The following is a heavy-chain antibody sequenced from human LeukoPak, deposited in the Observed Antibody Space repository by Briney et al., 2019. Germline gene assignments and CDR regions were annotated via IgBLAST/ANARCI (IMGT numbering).Heavy chain of an antibody. CDR3: ARDYCGGDCYLLGYYGMDV. V-gene: IGHV3-23*01. Sequence: GGSLRLSCAASGFTFSSYAMSWVRQAPGKGLEWVSAISGSGGSTYYADSVKGRFTISRDNSKNTLYLQMNSLRAEDTAVYYCARDYCGGDCYLLGYYGMDVWGQGTTVTVSS. CDR1: GFTFSSYA. D-gene: IGHD2-21*02. J-gene: IGHJ6*02. CDR2: ISGSGGST.